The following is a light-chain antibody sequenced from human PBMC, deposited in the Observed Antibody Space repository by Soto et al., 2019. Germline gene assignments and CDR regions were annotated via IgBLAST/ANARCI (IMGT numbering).Light chain of an antibody. Sequence: EFMLTQCPGTLSLSVGERATLSCRASQTVSSSYLAWYQQKPGQAPRLLIYGASSRATGIPDRFSGSGSGTDFTLTISRLEPEDFAVYYCQQYGSSPWTFGQGTKVDIK. CDR2: GAS. V-gene: IGKV3-20*01. CDR1: QTVSSSY. CDR3: QQYGSSPWT. J-gene: IGKJ1*01.